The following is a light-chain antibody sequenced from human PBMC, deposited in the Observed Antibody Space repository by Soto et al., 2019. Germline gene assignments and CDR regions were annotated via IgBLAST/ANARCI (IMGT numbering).Light chain of an antibody. CDR3: SSFTTSRTVV. CDR1: SSDVGGYNY. CDR2: EVS. J-gene: IGLJ2*01. V-gene: IGLV2-14*01. Sequence: QSALTQPASVSGSPGQSITISCTGTSSDVGGYNYVSWYQQHPGKAPKLMIYEVSNRPSGVSNRFSGSKSCNTASLTISGLQHEDEADYYCSSFTTSRTVVFGGGTKLTVL.